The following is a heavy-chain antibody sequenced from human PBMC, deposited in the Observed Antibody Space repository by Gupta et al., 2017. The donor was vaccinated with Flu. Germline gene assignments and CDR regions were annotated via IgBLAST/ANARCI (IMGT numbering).Heavy chain of an antibody. Sequence: QVQMVQSGAEVKQPGASVRSSCKTSGYAFSDYYVHWVRLVPGQGLEWMGWVSPRGGTIHAPKFQGRAAMTTDRSSGTAYMELTSLTSDDTALYYCARIEGSASMEGDWGQGTPVIVSS. J-gene: IGHJ4*02. CDR3: ARIEGSASMEGD. CDR1: GYAFSDYY. D-gene: IGHD3-10*01. CDR2: VSPRGGT. V-gene: IGHV1-2*02.